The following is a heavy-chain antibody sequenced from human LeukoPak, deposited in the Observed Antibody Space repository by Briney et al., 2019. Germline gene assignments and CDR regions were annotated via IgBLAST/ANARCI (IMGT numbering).Heavy chain of an antibody. D-gene: IGHD5-18*01. CDR1: GFTFSSNV. J-gene: IGHJ4*02. Sequence: GGSLRLSCAASGFTFSSNVMSWVRQAPGKGLEWVSAISGSGGSTNYADSVKGRFTISRDNSKNTLYLQMNSLRAEDTAVYYCAKEWRRGYSYGFDYWGQGTLVTVSS. CDR2: ISGSGGST. CDR3: AKEWRRGYSYGFDY. V-gene: IGHV3-23*01.